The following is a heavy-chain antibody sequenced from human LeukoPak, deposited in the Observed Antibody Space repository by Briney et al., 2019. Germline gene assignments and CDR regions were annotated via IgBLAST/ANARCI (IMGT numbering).Heavy chain of an antibody. CDR3: ARQDIFDI. J-gene: IGHJ3*02. V-gene: IGHV3-66*02. D-gene: IGHD2-15*01. Sequence: PGGSLRLSCAASGFTVSRNFMNWVRQAPGKGLEWVSVIYTGGNTYYADSVKGRFTIYRDNSKNTLYLQMNSLRVEDTAVYYCARQDIFDIWGQGTMVTVSS. CDR2: IYTGGNT. CDR1: GFTVSRNF.